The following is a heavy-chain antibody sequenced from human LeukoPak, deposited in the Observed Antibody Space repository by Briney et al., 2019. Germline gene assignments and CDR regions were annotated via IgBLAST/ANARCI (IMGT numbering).Heavy chain of an antibody. CDR3: ARGSGSMDSNWFDP. J-gene: IGHJ5*02. V-gene: IGHV3-7*01. CDR2: IKQDGSEK. Sequence: PGGSLRLSCAASGFTVSSIHMVWVRQAPGKGLEWVANIKQDGSEKYYVDSVKGRFTISRDNAKNSLYLQMNSLRAEDTAVYYCARGSGSMDSNWFDPWGQGTLVTVSS. D-gene: IGHD3-10*01. CDR1: GFTVSSIH.